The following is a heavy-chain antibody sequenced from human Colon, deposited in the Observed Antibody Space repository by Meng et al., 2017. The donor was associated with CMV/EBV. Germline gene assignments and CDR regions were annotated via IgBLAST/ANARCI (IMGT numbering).Heavy chain of an antibody. CDR2: IKEDGSEK. Sequence: GESLKISCAASGLTFSNFAINWVRQAPGKGLGWAANIKEDGSEKYYVDSVKGRFTISRDNAKNSLYLQMNSLRADDTAVYYCARRTLFSSGWNAFDYWGQGTLVTVSS. CDR3: ARRTLFSSGWNAFDY. D-gene: IGHD6-19*01. V-gene: IGHV3-7*01. J-gene: IGHJ4*02. CDR1: GLTFSNFA.